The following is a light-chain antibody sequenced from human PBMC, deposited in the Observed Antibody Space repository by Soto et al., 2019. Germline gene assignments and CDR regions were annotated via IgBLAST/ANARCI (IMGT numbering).Light chain of an antibody. Sequence: QSVLTQPASVSGSPGQSITISCTGTSSDVGANNYVSWFQQYPGKAPKLMIYDVSNRPSGVSNRFSGSKSDNTASLTISGLQAEDEADYYCSSYTSSSAVLFGGGTKLTVL. V-gene: IGLV2-14*01. J-gene: IGLJ3*02. CDR3: SSYTSSSAVL. CDR1: SSDVGANNY. CDR2: DVS.